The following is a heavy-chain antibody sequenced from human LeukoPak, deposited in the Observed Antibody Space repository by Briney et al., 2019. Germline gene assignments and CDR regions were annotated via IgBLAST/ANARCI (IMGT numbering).Heavy chain of an antibody. Sequence: SETLSLTCTVSGGSISSYYWGWIRQPPGKGLEWIGSIYYSGSTYYNPSLKSRVTISVDTSKNQFSLKLSSVTAADTAVYYCARLGIVPNWFDPWGQGTLVTVSS. D-gene: IGHD3-16*01. CDR3: ARLGIVPNWFDP. V-gene: IGHV4-39*01. CDR2: IYYSGST. J-gene: IGHJ5*02. CDR1: GGSISSYY.